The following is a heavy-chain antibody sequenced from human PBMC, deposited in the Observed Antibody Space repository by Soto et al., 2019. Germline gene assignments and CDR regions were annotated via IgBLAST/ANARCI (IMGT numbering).Heavy chain of an antibody. CDR3: ARGGGSVYYGSGSYTY. D-gene: IGHD3-10*01. J-gene: IGHJ4*02. CDR2: IYYSGST. Sequence: QVQLQESGPGLVKPSQTLSLTCTVSGGSISSGDYYWSWIRQPPGKGLEWIGYIYYSGSTYYNPSLKSRVTISVDTSKNPFSLKLSSVTAADTAVYYCARGGGSVYYGSGSYTYWGQGTLVTVSS. CDR1: GGSISSGDYY. V-gene: IGHV4-30-4*01.